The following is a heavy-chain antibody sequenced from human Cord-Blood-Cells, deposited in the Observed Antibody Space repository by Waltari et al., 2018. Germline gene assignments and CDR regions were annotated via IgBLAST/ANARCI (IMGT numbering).Heavy chain of an antibody. CDR3: ARDSGDYVWGSYRYFDY. CDR2: ISSSSSYK. J-gene: IGHJ4*02. CDR1: GFTFSSYS. D-gene: IGHD3-16*02. V-gene: IGHV3-21*01. Sequence: EVQLVESGGGLVKPGGSLRLSCAASGFTFSSYSMNWVRQAPGKGLEWVSSISSSSSYKYYADSVKGRFTISRDNAKNSLYLQMNSLRAEDTAVYYCARDSGDYVWGSYRYFDYWGQGTLVTVSS.